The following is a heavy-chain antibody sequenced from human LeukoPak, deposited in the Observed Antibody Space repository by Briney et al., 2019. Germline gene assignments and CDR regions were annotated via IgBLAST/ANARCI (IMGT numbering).Heavy chain of an antibody. CDR3: AKDLAGSGSYSFDY. D-gene: IGHD1-26*01. V-gene: IGHV3-23*01. CDR1: GFSVNSSY. J-gene: IGHJ4*02. Sequence: GGSLRLSCAASGFSVNSSYMNWVRQAPGRGLEWVSAISGSGGSTYYADSVKGRFTISRDNSKNTLYLQMNSLRAEDTAVYYCAKDLAGSGSYSFDYWGQGTLVTVSS. CDR2: ISGSGGST.